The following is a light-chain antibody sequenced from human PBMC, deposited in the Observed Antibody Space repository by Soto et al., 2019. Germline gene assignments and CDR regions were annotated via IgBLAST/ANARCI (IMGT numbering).Light chain of an antibody. V-gene: IGKV3-15*01. CDR3: QQSYRTPL. Sequence: EVVMTQSPATLSASPGERVILSCRASQNIGSNLAWYQQRPGQAPRLLMYGASTRATETPARFSGSGSATDFTLTISSLQSEDFATYYCQQSYRTPLFGPGTKVDIK. CDR2: GAS. J-gene: IGKJ3*01. CDR1: QNIGSN.